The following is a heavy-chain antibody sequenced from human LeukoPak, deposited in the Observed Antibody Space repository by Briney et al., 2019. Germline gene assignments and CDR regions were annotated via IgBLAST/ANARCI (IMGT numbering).Heavy chain of an antibody. CDR1: GFTFSSYA. D-gene: IGHD3-22*01. CDR3: AKSIGKQTYDSSGSNIVFDY. V-gene: IGHV3-23*01. CDR2: ISGSGGST. J-gene: IGHJ4*02. Sequence: GGSLRLSCAASGFTFSSYAMSWVRQAPGKGLEWVSAISGSGGSTYYADSVKGRFTISRDNSKNTLYLQMNSLRAEDTAVYYCAKSIGKQTYDSSGSNIVFDYWGQGTLVTVSS.